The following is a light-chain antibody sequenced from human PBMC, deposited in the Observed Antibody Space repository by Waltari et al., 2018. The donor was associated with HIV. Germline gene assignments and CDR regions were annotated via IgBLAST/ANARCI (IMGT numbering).Light chain of an antibody. V-gene: IGLV1-47*01. CDR3: AVWDDRLSGRL. CDR2: RNN. J-gene: IGLJ2*01. Sequence: QSVLPQPRSVSGTPGQTVHISCSGSTSHVRNNYVYWYQQVTGVAPKLLIYRNNQRPSGVPDRFSGSKSGTSASLAISGLRTEDEAEYYCAVWDDRLSGRLFGGGTKVTVL. CDR1: TSHVRNNY.